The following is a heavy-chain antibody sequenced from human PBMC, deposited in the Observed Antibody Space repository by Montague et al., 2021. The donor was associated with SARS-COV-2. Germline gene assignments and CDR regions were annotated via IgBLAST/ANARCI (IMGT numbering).Heavy chain of an antibody. CDR2: IYHSGST. CDR1: GHSIWSSDW. CDR3: ARAQKTISGMLIPPYYFDF. V-gene: IGHV4-4*02. Sequence: SETLSLTCSVSGHSIWSSDWWTWVRQPPGKGLEWIGEIYHSGSTTYNPSLKSRVPISVDKSKNQFSLTLTSLTAADTAVYYCARAQKTISGMLIPPYYFDFWGQGTLVTVSS. J-gene: IGHJ4*02. D-gene: IGHD3-3*01.